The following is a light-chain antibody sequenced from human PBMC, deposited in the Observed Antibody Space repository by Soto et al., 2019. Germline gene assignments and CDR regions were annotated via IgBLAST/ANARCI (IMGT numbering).Light chain of an antibody. CDR1: QSFISY. Sequence: PGERATLSCTDSQSFISYLAWYQQKPGRAPGLLVYESSSSATGIPDRFSGGGSGTEFTLTISRLEPEDFAVYYCQQFSSYPLTFGGGTKVDIK. CDR2: ESS. V-gene: IGKV3-20*01. CDR3: QQFSSYPLT. J-gene: IGKJ4*02.